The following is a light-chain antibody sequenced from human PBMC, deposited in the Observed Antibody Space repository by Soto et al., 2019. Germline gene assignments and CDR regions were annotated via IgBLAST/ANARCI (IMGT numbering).Light chain of an antibody. V-gene: IGLV2-14*01. CDR1: SSDVGGYDY. Sequence: QSVLTQPASVSGSPRQSITISCTGTSSDVGGYDYVSWYQHHPGKAPKLIIFEVSDRPSGVSNRFSGSKSGNTASLTISGLQVEDEADYYCTSYATSSPYVFGTGTKLTVL. CDR2: EVS. CDR3: TSYATSSPYV. J-gene: IGLJ1*01.